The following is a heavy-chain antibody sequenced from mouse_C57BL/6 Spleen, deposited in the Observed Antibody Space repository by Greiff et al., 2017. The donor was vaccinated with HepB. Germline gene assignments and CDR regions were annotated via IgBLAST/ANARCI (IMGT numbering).Heavy chain of an antibody. J-gene: IGHJ2*01. CDR2: IDPEDGET. Sequence: DVQLQEPGAELVKPGASVKLSCTASGFNITDYYMHWVKQRTEQGLEWIGSIDPEDGETKYAPKFQGKATITADTSSNTAYLQLSSLTSEDTAVYYCARIYYYGSSYFDYWGQGTTLTVSS. V-gene: IGHV14-2*01. CDR3: ARIYYYGSSYFDY. CDR1: GFNITDYY. D-gene: IGHD1-1*01.